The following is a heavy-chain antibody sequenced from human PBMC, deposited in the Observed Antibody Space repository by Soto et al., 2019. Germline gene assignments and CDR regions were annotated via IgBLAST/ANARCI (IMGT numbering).Heavy chain of an antibody. J-gene: IGHJ4*02. CDR1: GGSISSGGYY. V-gene: IGHV4-31*03. CDR3: ARGGFYYGSGSYYNSYYFDY. CDR2: IYYSGST. D-gene: IGHD3-10*01. Sequence: QVQLQESGPGLVKPSQTLSLTCTVSGGSISSGGYYWSWIRQHPRKALEWIGYIYYSGSTYYNPSLKSRVTISVDTSKNQFSLKLSSVTAADTAVYYCARGGFYYGSGSYYNSYYFDYWGQGTLVTVSS.